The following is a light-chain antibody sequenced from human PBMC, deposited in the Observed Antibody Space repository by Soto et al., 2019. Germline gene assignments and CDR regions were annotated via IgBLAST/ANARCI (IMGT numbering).Light chain of an antibody. CDR1: SSDVGGYNY. Sequence: QSVLTQPASVSGSPGQSITISCTGTSSDVGGYNYVSWYQQHPGKAPKLMIYEVTNRPSGVSNRFSGSKSGNTASLTISGLQAEDEADYYCSSYRSNSTWVFGGGTKVTVL. CDR2: EVT. V-gene: IGLV2-14*01. J-gene: IGLJ3*02. CDR3: SSYRSNSTWV.